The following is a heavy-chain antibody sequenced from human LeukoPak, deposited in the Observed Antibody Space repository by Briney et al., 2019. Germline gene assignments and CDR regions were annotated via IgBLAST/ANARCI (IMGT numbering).Heavy chain of an antibody. CDR2: FEPEDGET. Sequence: SVKLSCKVSAYTLTVLSVHCVRQAAGKGLEWMGGFEPEDGETIYAQKFQGRVTMTEDTSTDTAYMELSSLRSEDTAVYYCARDRGAVAGTMEWVDYWGQGTLVTVSS. V-gene: IGHV1-24*01. J-gene: IGHJ4*02. D-gene: IGHD6-19*01. CDR3: ARDRGAVAGTMEWVDY. CDR1: AYTLTVLS.